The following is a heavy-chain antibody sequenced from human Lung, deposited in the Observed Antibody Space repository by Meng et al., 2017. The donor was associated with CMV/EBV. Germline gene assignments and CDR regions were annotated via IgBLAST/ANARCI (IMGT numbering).Heavy chain of an antibody. CDR2: IYHSGRT. D-gene: IGHD6-19*01. CDR3: ASFPPPGKQWLVTDY. CDR1: GAPIRPSNW. Sequence: QREASAPGRVTPSVTLSLPWDASGAPIRPSNWLRWVRQPPGKGLEWSGEIYHSGRTNYNPSLKSRVTISVDKSKNQFSLKLSSVTAADTAVYYCASFPPPGKQWLVTDYWGQGTLVTVSS. V-gene: IGHV4-4*02. J-gene: IGHJ4*02.